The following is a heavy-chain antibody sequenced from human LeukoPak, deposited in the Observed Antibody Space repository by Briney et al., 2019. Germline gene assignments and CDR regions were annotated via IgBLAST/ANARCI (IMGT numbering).Heavy chain of an antibody. CDR1: GGSISSSSYY. V-gene: IGHV4-39*01. Sequence: SETLSLTCTVSGGSISSSSYYWGWIRQPPGKGLEWIGNIYYSGSTYYNPSLTSRVTISVDTSKNQFSLKLSSMTAADTAVYYCARRALRLGELSFPHAFDIWGQGTMVTVSS. CDR3: ARRALRLGELSFPHAFDI. D-gene: IGHD3-16*02. J-gene: IGHJ3*02. CDR2: IYYSGST.